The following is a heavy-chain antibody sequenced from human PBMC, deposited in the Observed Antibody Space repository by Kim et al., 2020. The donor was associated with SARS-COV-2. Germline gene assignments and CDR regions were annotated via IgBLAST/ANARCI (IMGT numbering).Heavy chain of an antibody. J-gene: IGHJ4*02. CDR3: ARDGYYGSGSYDF. Sequence: YSQKFQGRVTITRDTSASTAYMELSSLRSEDTAVYYCARDGYYGSGSYDFWGQGTLVTVSS. V-gene: IGHV1-3*01. D-gene: IGHD3-10*01.